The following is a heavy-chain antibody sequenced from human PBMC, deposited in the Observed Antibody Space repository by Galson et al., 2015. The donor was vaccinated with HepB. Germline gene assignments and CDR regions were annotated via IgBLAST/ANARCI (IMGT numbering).Heavy chain of an antibody. CDR3: AKASHCSSTSCSWDDYYYMDV. CDR1: GFTFSSYA. CDR2: ISGSGGST. V-gene: IGHV3-23*01. J-gene: IGHJ6*03. D-gene: IGHD2-2*01. Sequence: SLRLSCAASGFTFSSYAMSWVRQAPGKGLEWVSAISGSGGSTYYADSVKGRFTISRDNSKNTLYLQMNSLRAEDTAVYYCAKASHCSSTSCSWDDYYYMDVWGKGTTVTVSS.